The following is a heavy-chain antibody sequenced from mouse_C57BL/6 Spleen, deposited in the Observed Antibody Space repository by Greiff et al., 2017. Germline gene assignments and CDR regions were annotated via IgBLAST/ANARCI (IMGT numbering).Heavy chain of an antibody. CDR1: GYTFTSYW. J-gene: IGHJ4*01. D-gene: IGHD1-1*01. V-gene: IGHV1-53*01. CDR3: ARFPPRYYGSSYGAMDY. Sequence: QVQLQQPGTELVKPGASVKLSCKASGYTFTSYWMHWVKQRPGQGLEWIGNINPSNGGTNYNEKFKSKATLTVDKSSSTAYMQLSSLTSEDSAVYYCARFPPRYYGSSYGAMDYWGQGTSVTVSS. CDR2: INPSNGGT.